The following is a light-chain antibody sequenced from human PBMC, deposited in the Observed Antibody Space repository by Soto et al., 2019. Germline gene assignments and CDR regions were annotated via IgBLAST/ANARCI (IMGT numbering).Light chain of an antibody. CDR3: QQFNNYPLT. CDR1: XGXXXA. CDR2: DAS. Sequence: AIQLTQSPSXLXASVGDXXTXXXRASXGXXXALAWYQQKPGKAPKLLIYDASSLESGVPSRFSGSGSGTDFTLTISSLQPEDFATYYCQQFNNYPLTFGGGTKVEIK. J-gene: IGKJ4*01. V-gene: IGKV1D-13*01.